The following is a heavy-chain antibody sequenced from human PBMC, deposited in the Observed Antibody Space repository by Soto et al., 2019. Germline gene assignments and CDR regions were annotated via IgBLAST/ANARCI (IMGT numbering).Heavy chain of an antibody. V-gene: IGHV1-8*01. Sequence: ASVKVSCKASGYTFTSYDINWVRQATGQGPEWMGWMNPNSGNTGYAQKFQGRVTMTRNTSISTAYMELSSLRSEDTAVYYCARDHSSSWYVWFDPWGQGTLVTVSS. CDR1: GYTFTSYD. J-gene: IGHJ5*02. CDR3: ARDHSSSWYVWFDP. CDR2: MNPNSGNT. D-gene: IGHD6-13*01.